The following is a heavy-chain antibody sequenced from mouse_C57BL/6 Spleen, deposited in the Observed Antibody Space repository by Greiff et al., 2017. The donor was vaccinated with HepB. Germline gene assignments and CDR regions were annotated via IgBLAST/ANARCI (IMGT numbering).Heavy chain of an antibody. CDR2: INPNYGTT. Sequence: EVKVVESGPELVKPGASVKISCKASGYSFTDYNMNWVKQSNGKSLEWIGVINPNYGTTSYNQKFKGKATLTVDQSSSTAYMQLNSLTSEDSAVYYCARAYGSSPYFDYWGQGTTLTVSS. J-gene: IGHJ2*01. V-gene: IGHV1-39*01. CDR3: ARAYGSSPYFDY. D-gene: IGHD1-1*01. CDR1: GYSFTDYN.